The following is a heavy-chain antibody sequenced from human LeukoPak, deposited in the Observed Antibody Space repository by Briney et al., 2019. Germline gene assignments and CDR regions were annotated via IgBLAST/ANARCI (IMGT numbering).Heavy chain of an antibody. J-gene: IGHJ4*02. CDR2: INPNSGGT. D-gene: IGHD6-13*01. CDR3: ARDPTGYSSSWLFHFDY. CDR1: GYTFTGYY. V-gene: IGHV1-2*02. Sequence: VASVKVSCKASGYTFTGYYMHWVRQAPGQGLEWMGWINPNSGGTNYAQKFQGRVTMTRDTSISTAYMELSRLRSDGTAVYYCARDPTGYSSSWLFHFDYWGQGTLVTVSS.